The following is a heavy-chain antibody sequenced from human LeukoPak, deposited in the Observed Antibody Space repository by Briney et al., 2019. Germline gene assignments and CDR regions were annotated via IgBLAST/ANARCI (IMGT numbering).Heavy chain of an antibody. CDR3: AISTFFDAFDI. D-gene: IGHD2-2*01. J-gene: IGHJ3*02. CDR2: IYYSGST. Sequence: PSETLSLTCTVSGGSISSYYWSWIRQPPEKGLEWIGYIYYSGSTNYNPSLKSRVTISVDTSKKQFSLKLSSVTAADTAVYYCAISTFFDAFDIWGQGTTVTVSS. V-gene: IGHV4-59*01. CDR1: GGSISSYY.